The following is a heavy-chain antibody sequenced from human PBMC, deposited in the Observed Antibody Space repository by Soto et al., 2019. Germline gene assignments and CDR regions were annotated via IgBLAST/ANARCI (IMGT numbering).Heavy chain of an antibody. CDR1: GFTFSSYG. Sequence: QVQLVESGGGVVQPGTSLRLSCVASGFTFSSYGIHWVRQAPGRGLEWVAVISYDGSNKYYADSVKGRFTISRDNFKNTLYLQMNSLRAEDTAVYYCAKERYGQLYLEDYGMDVWGKGTTVTVSS. CDR3: AKERYGQLYLEDYGMDV. V-gene: IGHV3-30*18. CDR2: ISYDGSNK. J-gene: IGHJ6*04. D-gene: IGHD3-16*01.